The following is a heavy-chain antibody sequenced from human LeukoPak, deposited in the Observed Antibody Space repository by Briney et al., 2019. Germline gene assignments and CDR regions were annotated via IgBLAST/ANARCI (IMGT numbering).Heavy chain of an antibody. Sequence: SVKVSCKASGFTFTSSAMQWVRQARGQRLEWIGWIVVGSGNTNYAQKFRERVTITRDMSTSTAYMELSSLRSEDTAVYYCAADNWDRMGYYYYGMDVWGQGTTVTVSS. J-gene: IGHJ6*02. CDR2: IVVGSGNT. V-gene: IGHV1-58*02. CDR3: AADNWDRMGYYYYGMDV. CDR1: GFTFTSSA. D-gene: IGHD1-14*01.